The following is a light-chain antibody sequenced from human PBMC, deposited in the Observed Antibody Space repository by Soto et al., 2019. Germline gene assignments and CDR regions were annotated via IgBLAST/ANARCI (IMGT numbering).Light chain of an antibody. J-gene: IGKJ5*01. Sequence: LLTQSPASLSVSVGDRVTITCRASQGIDSSFAWYQQKPGKAPKLLIYAASSLQSGVPSRFSGSGSGTDFTLTISSLQPEDFATYYCQQLHDYPITFGQGTRLEIK. V-gene: IGKV1-9*01. CDR3: QQLHDYPIT. CDR2: AAS. CDR1: QGIDSS.